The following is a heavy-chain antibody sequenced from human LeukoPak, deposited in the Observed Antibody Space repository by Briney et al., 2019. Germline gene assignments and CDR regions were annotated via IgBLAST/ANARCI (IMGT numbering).Heavy chain of an antibody. Sequence: GGSLRLSCATSGFSFSSHSMSWVRQVPVKGLEWVANIKQDGSEKHYVDSVRVRFSISRDNTKNSLYLQMNSLRAEDTAVYYCARAMGTSYGFWSGSYTVSYYYYMDVWGKGTTVTVSS. D-gene: IGHD3-3*01. J-gene: IGHJ6*03. CDR3: ARAMGTSYGFWSGSYTVSYYYYMDV. V-gene: IGHV3-7*01. CDR2: IKQDGSEK. CDR1: GFSFSSHS.